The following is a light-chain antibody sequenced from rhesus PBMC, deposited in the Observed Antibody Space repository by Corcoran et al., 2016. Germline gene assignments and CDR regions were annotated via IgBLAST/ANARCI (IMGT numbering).Light chain of an antibody. V-gene: IGKV1-74*01. CDR1: ENVNNY. J-gene: IGKJ4*01. CDR3: QHGYATPLT. CDR2: KAS. Sequence: DIQMTQSPSSLSASVGVRVTITCWASENVNNYSNWYQQKPGKAPKLRIYKASTLESGVPARFSGNGSGTDYPFTLNILEPEDFATDYVQHGYATPLTFSGGTKVELK.